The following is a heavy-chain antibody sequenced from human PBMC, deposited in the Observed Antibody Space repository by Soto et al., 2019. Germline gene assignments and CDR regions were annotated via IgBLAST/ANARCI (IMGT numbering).Heavy chain of an antibody. CDR3: GKVLVGATGHTDSDS. CDR1: GDAVNRRAYY. CDR2: IDYIGVT. V-gene: IGHV4-39*01. J-gene: IGHJ4*02. D-gene: IGHD2-15*01. Sequence: SGTLSLTESVCGDAVNRRAYYWGSLRQPPWRGLEWIGNIDYIGVTYSHHSLKSRVIISRDTSKNQFSLKWTSVTAADTALYYCGKVLVGATGHTDSDSWGPGTLVT.